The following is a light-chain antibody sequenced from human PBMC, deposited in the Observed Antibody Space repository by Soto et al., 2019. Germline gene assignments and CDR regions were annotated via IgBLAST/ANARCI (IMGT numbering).Light chain of an antibody. V-gene: IGKV3-15*01. CDR3: QQYNDWLS. CDR2: DAS. Sequence: EIVMTQSPATLSVSPGERATLSCRASQSVSSNLAWYHQKPGQPPRLLIYDASTRATGLPARFSGSGSGTEFTLTISSLQSEVFGVYFCQQYNDWLSFGGGTKVEIK. CDR1: QSVSSN. J-gene: IGKJ4*01.